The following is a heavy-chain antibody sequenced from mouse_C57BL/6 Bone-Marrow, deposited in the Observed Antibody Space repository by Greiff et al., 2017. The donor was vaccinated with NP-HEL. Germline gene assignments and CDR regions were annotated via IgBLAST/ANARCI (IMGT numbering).Heavy chain of an antibody. V-gene: IGHV1-9*01. CDR2: ILPGSGST. D-gene: IGHD1-1*01. Sequence: QVQLKESGAELMKPGASVKLSCKATGYTFTGYWIEWVKQRPGHGLEWIGEILPGSGSTNYNEKFKGKATFTADTSSNTAYMQLSSLTTEDSAIYYCALRNYYGSSYVYYAMDYWGQGTSVTVSS. CDR3: ALRNYYGSSYVYYAMDY. CDR1: GYTFTGYW. J-gene: IGHJ4*01.